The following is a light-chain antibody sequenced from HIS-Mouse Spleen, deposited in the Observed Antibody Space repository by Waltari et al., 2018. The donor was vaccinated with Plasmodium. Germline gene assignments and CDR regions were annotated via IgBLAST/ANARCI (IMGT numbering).Light chain of an antibody. CDR1: QSVSSSY. CDR3: QQYGSSLYT. Sequence: EIVLTQSPGTLSLSPGERATLSCRASQSVSSSYLAGYQQKPGRAPRLLIYGASSRATGIPDRFSGSGSGTDFTLTISRLEPEDFAVYYCQQYGSSLYTFGQGTKLEIK. CDR2: GAS. V-gene: IGKV3-20*01. J-gene: IGKJ2*01.